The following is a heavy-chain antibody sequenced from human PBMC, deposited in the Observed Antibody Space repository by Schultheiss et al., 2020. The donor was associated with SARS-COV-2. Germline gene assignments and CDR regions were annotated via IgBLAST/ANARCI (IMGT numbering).Heavy chain of an antibody. CDR2: ISYDGSNK. CDR3: ARTKRILTSDAFDI. CDR1: GFTFSSYA. D-gene: IGHD3-9*01. J-gene: IGHJ3*02. V-gene: IGHV3-30*04. Sequence: GESLKISCAASGFTFSSYAMHWVRQAPGKGLEWVAVISYDGSNKYYADSVKGRFTISRDNSKNTLYLQMNSLRAEDTAVYYCARTKRILTSDAFDIWGQGTTVTVSS.